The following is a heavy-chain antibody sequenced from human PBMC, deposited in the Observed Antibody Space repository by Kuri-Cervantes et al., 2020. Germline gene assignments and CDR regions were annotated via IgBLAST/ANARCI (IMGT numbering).Heavy chain of an antibody. Sequence: GESLKISCAASGFTFSSYAMHWVRQAPGKGLEWVAVIWYDGSNKYYADSVKGRFTISRDNSKNTLYLQMNSLRAEDTAVYYCAKDLTVYGMDVWGQGTTVTVSS. CDR1: GFTFSSYA. CDR3: AKDLTVYGMDV. J-gene: IGHJ6*02. V-gene: IGHV3-30*02. D-gene: IGHD2-8*01. CDR2: IWYDGSNK.